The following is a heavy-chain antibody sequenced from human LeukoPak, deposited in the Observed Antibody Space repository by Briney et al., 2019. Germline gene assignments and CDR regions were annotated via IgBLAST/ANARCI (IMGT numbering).Heavy chain of an antibody. J-gene: IGHJ4*02. CDR1: GFTLDDYA. CDR3: AKDTGYYYDSSGTTDY. Sequence: PGGSLRLSCEASGFTLDDYAMHWVRQVPGKGLEWVSGIYFNSGRIGYADSVKGRFTISRDNARNSLYLQMNSLRAEDTALYYCAKDTGYYYDSSGTTDYWGQGTLVTVSS. V-gene: IGHV3-9*01. D-gene: IGHD3-22*01. CDR2: IYFNSGRI.